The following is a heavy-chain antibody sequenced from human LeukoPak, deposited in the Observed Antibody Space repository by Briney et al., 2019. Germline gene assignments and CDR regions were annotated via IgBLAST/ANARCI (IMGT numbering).Heavy chain of an antibody. J-gene: IGHJ4*02. V-gene: IGHV4-59*01. D-gene: IGHD2-2*02. CDR2: IYYSGST. CDR1: GGSISSYY. Sequence: SETLSLTRTVSGGSISSYYWSWIRQPPGKGLEWIGYIYYSGSTNYNPSLKSRVTISVDTSKNQFSLKLSSVTAADTAVYYCARATAPPIPAAIDYWGQGTLVTVSS. CDR3: ARATAPPIPAAIDY.